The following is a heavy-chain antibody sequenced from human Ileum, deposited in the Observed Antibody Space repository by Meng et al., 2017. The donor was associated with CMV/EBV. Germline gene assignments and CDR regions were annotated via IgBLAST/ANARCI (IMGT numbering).Heavy chain of an antibody. CDR1: GDFANNFY. J-gene: IGHJ4*02. CDR3: ARSGLRGIYVDY. D-gene: IGHD4-17*01. CDR2: ISTSGSD. Sequence: QGQLKGSGPGLVKPSETLSLTCTASGDFANNFYWSWIRQPAGKGLQWIGRISTSGSDNYNPSLKSRVTMSVDTSKKQFSLKLSSVTAADTAVYYCARSGLRGIYVDYWGQGTLVTVSS. V-gene: IGHV4-4*07.